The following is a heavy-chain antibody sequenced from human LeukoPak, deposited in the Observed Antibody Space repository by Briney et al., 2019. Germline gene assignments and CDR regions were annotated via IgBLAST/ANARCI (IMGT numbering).Heavy chain of an antibody. CDR1: GGSISSYY. V-gene: IGHV4-59*08. Sequence: SETLSLTRTVSGGSISSYYWSWIRQPPGKGLEWIGYIYYSGSTNYNPSLKSRVTISVDTSKNQFSLKLSSVTAADTAVYYCARHQVDYGDYVNAFDIWGQGTMVTVSS. J-gene: IGHJ3*02. CDR3: ARHQVDYGDYVNAFDI. D-gene: IGHD4-17*01. CDR2: IYYSGST.